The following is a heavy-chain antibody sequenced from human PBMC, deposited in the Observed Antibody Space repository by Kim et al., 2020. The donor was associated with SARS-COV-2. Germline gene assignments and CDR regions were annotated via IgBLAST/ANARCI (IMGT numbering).Heavy chain of an antibody. V-gene: IGHV5-51*01. Sequence: SDVRYSPSLQGQVTISADKSISTAYLQWSSLKASDTAMYFCGSGQYYFDYWGQGTLVTVSS. CDR2: SDV. J-gene: IGHJ4*02. CDR3: GSGQYYFDY.